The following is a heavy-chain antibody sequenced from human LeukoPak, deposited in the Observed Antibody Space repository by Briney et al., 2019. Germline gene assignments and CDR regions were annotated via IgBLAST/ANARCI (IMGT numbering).Heavy chain of an antibody. D-gene: IGHD1-26*01. J-gene: IGHJ5*02. V-gene: IGHV1-2*02. CDR1: DYTFTDYY. CDR2: INPNSGAT. Sequence: ASVTVSYKASDYTFTDYYLHWVRQAPGQGLEWMGWINPNSGATNYAQKFQGRVTITTDTSLSTAYLDLVRLRTDDTAVYECARNGRFDNWFHPWGPGTLVAVSS. CDR3: ARNGRFDNWFHP.